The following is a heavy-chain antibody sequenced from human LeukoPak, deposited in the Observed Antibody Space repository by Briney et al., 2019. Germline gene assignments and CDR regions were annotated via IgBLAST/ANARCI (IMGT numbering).Heavy chain of an antibody. CDR2: IYYSGST. CDR3: VFAEVELYGMDV. CDR1: GGSISSYY. V-gene: IGHV4-59*08. Sequence: SETLSLTCIVSGGSISSYYWSWIRQPPGKGLEWIGDIYYSGSTNYNPSLKSRVTISVCTSKNQFSLKMSWLTVADTAEDYCVFAEVELYGMDVWGQGTTVTVSS. J-gene: IGHJ6*02. D-gene: IGHD3-3*01.